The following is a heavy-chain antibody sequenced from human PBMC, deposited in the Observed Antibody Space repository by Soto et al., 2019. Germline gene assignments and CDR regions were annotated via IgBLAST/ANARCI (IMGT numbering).Heavy chain of an antibody. CDR3: ARSAPSIVVEPAALDY. CDR2: IYYSGST. D-gene: IGHD2-2*01. Sequence: SETLSLTCTVSGGSISSYYWSWIRQPPGKGLEWIGYIYYSGSTNYNPSLKSRVTISVDTSKNQFSLKLSSVTAADTAVYYCARSAPSIVVEPAALDYWGQGTLVTVSS. V-gene: IGHV4-59*08. CDR1: GGSISSYY. J-gene: IGHJ4*02.